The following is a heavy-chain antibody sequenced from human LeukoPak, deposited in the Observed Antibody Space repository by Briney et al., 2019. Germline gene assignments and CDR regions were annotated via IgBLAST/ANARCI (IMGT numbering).Heavy chain of an antibody. J-gene: IGHJ6*02. Sequence: PGGSLRLSCAASGFTVSSNYMSWVRQAPGKGLEWVSVIYSGGSTYYADSVKGRFTISGDNSKNTLYLQMNSLRAEDTAVYYCARDLASSPHYYYYGMDVWGQGTTVTVSS. V-gene: IGHV3-53*01. CDR2: IYSGGST. CDR3: ARDLASSPHYYYYGMDV. D-gene: IGHD6-13*01. CDR1: GFTVSSNY.